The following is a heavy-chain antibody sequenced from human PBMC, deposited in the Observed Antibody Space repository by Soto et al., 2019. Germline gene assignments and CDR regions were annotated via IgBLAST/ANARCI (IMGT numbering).Heavy chain of an antibody. CDR3: ARAPGCYFYYFDS. J-gene: IGHJ4*02. D-gene: IGHD3-10*01. CDR2: ISDYNGNA. Sequence: QVQLVQSGAEVKKPGASVKVSCKASGYTFTNYLINWVRQAPGQGLEWMGRISDYNGNADYSQKLQDRVTMTTDTSTNTAYMELRCMTSDGTAVYYCARAPGCYFYYFDSCGQGIQVTVSS. V-gene: IGHV1-18*01. CDR1: GYTFTNYL.